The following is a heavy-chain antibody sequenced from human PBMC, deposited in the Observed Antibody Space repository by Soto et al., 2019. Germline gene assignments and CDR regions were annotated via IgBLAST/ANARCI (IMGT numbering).Heavy chain of an antibody. J-gene: IGHJ5*02. Sequence: QVQLVQSGAEVKKPGSSVKVSCKASGGTFSSYAISWVRQAPGQGLEWMGGIIPIFGTANYAQKFQGRVTITADESTSPAYMEMSSLRSEDTAVYYCARELRGPLPINWFDPWGQGTLVTVSS. D-gene: IGHD2-15*01. CDR3: ARELRGPLPINWFDP. V-gene: IGHV1-69*01. CDR2: IIPIFGTA. CDR1: GGTFSSYA.